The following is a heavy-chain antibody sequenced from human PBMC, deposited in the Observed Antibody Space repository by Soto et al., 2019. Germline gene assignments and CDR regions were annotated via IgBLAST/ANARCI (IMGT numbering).Heavy chain of an antibody. J-gene: IGHJ5*02. Sequence: RASVKVSFKASGGTLSTYTINWVRPAPGQGLEWVGGIVPGFGPANIARNFQGRVTITADASTSTTYMELSSLKSGDTAVYFCVREDDTTGSYSWFDPWGQGTQVTVSS. D-gene: IGHD3-22*01. V-gene: IGHV1-69*13. CDR1: GGTLSTYT. CDR2: IVPGFGPA. CDR3: VREDDTTGSYSWFDP.